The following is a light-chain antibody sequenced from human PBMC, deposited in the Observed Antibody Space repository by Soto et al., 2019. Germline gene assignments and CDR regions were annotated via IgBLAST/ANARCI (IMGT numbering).Light chain of an antibody. CDR2: EVS. J-gene: IGLJ2*01. V-gene: IGLV2-14*01. CDR3: SSYTGSNINTVV. CDR1: SSDIGKYNY. Sequence: QSVLTQPASVSGSPGQSITISCTGTSSDIGKYNYVSWFQQHPAKAPKLIIFEVSTRPSGVSNRFSGPKSGNTASLTISGLQAEDEADYYCSSYTGSNINTVVFGGGTKLTVL.